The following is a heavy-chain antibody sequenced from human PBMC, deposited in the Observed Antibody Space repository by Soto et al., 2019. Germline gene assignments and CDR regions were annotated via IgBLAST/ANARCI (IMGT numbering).Heavy chain of an antibody. V-gene: IGHV1-69*13. CDR2: IIPIFGTA. CDR1: GGTFSSYA. Sequence: SVKVSCKASGGTFSSYAISWVRQAPGQGLEWMGGIIPIFGTANYAQKFQGRVTITADESTSTAYMELSSLRSEDTAVYYCARDRRVFQVVYAVHDWGQGTTVTVSS. D-gene: IGHD2-8*02. J-gene: IGHJ6*02. CDR3: ARDRRVFQVVYAVHD.